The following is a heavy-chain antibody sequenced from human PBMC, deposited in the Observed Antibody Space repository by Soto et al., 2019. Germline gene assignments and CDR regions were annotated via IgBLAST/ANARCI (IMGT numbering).Heavy chain of an antibody. CDR3: GGAHSSGWHYYYYGMDV. CDR1: GFTFSSYG. Sequence: QVQLVESGGGVVQPGRSLRLSCAASGFTFSSYGMHWVRQAPGKGLEWVAVIWYDGSNKYYADSVKGRFTISRDNSKNTLYLQMNSLRAEDTAVYYCGGAHSSGWHYYYYGMDVWGQGTTVTVSS. D-gene: IGHD6-19*01. V-gene: IGHV3-33*01. J-gene: IGHJ6*02. CDR2: IWYDGSNK.